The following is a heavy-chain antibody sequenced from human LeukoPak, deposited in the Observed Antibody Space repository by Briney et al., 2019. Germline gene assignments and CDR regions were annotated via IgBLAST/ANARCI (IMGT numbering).Heavy chain of an antibody. D-gene: IGHD6-13*01. J-gene: IGHJ5*02. CDR1: GNYW. V-gene: IGHV3-74*01. Sequence: GGSLRLSCAASGNYWMHWVRQAPGKGLVWVSHINSDGSWTSYADSVKGRFTISRDNSKNTLYLQMNSLRAEDTAVYYCASFYSSSWYGAFGENCFDTWGQGPLVIVSS. CDR3: ASFYSSSWYGAFGENCFDT. CDR2: INSDGSWT.